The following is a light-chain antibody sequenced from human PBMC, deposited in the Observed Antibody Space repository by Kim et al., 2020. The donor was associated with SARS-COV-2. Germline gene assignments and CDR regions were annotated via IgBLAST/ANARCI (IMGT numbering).Light chain of an antibody. CDR2: QDS. CDR1: ALPKQY. Sequence: SYELTQPPSVSVSPGQTARITCSGDALPKQYAYRYHQKPGQAPVLVIYQDSERPSGIPERPSGSSPRTTVTLPISGVQAEDEADSHCQPADPSGTWVFGG. CDR3: QPADPSGTWV. J-gene: IGLJ3*02. V-gene: IGLV3-25*03.